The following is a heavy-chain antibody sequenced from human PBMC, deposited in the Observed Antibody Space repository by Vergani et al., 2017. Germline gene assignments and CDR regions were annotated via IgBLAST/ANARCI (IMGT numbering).Heavy chain of an antibody. Sequence: QVQLVESGGGVVQPGGSLRLSCAASGFTFSSYGMHWVRQAPGKGLEWVAFIRYDGSNKYYADSVKGRFTISRDNSKNTLYLQMNSLRAEDTAVYYCAKDEEVVTLGMIYYYYGMDVWGQGTTVTVSS. D-gene: IGHD3-16*01. CDR2: IRYDGSNK. J-gene: IGHJ6*02. CDR1: GFTFSSYG. V-gene: IGHV3-30*02. CDR3: AKDEEVVTLGMIYYYYGMDV.